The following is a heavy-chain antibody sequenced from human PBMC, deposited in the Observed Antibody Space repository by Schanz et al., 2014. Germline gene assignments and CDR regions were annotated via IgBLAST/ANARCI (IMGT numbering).Heavy chain of an antibody. V-gene: IGHV4-39*01. J-gene: IGHJ3*02. CDR3: ARRDNYLSAFDI. Sequence: QLQLQESGPGLVKPSETLSLTCTVSGASISGSSDYWGWIRQSPGKGLEWIGNIYYTGTTYYNPSLNSRVSISVDTSKNGVSLKLPSGTAADTAVFYCARRDNYLSAFDIWGQGTMVTVSS. D-gene: IGHD4-4*01. CDR2: IYYTGTT. CDR1: GASISGSSDY.